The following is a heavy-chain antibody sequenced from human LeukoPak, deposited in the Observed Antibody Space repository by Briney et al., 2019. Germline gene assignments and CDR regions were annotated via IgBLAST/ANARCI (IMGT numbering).Heavy chain of an antibody. CDR2: INPNSGGT. J-gene: IGHJ4*02. V-gene: IGHV1-2*02. D-gene: IGHD6-19*01. Sequence: ASVKVSRKASGYTFTGYYMHWVRQAPGQGLEWMGWINPNSGGTNYAQKFQGRVTMTRDTSISTAYMELSRLRSDDTAVYYCARESGQWLVRGDYWGQGTLVTVSS. CDR3: ARESGQWLVRGDY. CDR1: GYTFTGYY.